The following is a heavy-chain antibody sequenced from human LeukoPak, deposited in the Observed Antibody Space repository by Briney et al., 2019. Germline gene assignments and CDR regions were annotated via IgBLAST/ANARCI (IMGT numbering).Heavy chain of an antibody. Sequence: SGPTLVNPTQTLTLTCTFSGFSLTTRGVGVGWIRQPPGKALEWLALIYWDDDKRYSPSLKSRVTITKDTSRNQVVLTLTNMDPVDTATYYCAHRRDYNYFDSWGQGTLVTVSS. J-gene: IGHJ4*02. CDR3: AHRRDYNYFDS. CDR2: IYWDDDK. V-gene: IGHV2-5*02. D-gene: IGHD3-16*01. CDR1: GFSLTTRGVG.